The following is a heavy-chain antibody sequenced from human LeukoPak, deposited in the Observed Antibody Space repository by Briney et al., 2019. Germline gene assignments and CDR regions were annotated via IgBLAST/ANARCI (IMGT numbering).Heavy chain of an antibody. J-gene: IGHJ4*02. CDR3: AKAYYDILTGYYPLSNYFDY. CDR1: GYSISSGYY. V-gene: IGHV4-38-2*02. CDR2: IYHSGST. Sequence: SETLSLTCTVSGYSISSGYYWGWIRQPPGKGLEWIGSIYHSGSTYYNPSLKSRVTISVDTSKNQFSLKLSSVTAADTAVYYCAKAYYDILTGYYPLSNYFDYWGQGTLVTVSS. D-gene: IGHD3-9*01.